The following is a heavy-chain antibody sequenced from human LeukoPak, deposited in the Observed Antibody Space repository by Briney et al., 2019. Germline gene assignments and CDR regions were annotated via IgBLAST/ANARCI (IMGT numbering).Heavy chain of an antibody. CDR1: GFTFSSYA. J-gene: IGHJ5*02. Sequence: GGSLRLSCAASGFTFSSYAMHWVRQAPGQGLEWMAWINPKSGGTTYAQHFQGRVTLTRDTSITTAYMELTRVTSDDTAVYYCARGPNYYGSGRSWFDPWGQGTLVTVSS. CDR2: INPKSGGT. CDR3: ARGPNYYGSGRSWFDP. D-gene: IGHD3-10*01. V-gene: IGHV1-2*02.